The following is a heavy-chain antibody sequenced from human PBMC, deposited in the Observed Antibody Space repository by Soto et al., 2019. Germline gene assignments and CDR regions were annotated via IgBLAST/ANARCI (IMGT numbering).Heavy chain of an antibody. CDR2: TYYRSKWYN. Sequence: SHTLSLTCAISGYSVSSNSAALNWIRQSPSRGLEWLGRTYYRSKWYNDYAVSVKSRITINPDTSKNQFSLQLNSVTPEDTAVYYCARLYSSGWYSRYYYYGMDVWGQGTTVTVSS. CDR1: GYSVSSNSAA. V-gene: IGHV6-1*01. CDR3: ARLYSSGWYSRYYYYGMDV. D-gene: IGHD6-19*01. J-gene: IGHJ6*02.